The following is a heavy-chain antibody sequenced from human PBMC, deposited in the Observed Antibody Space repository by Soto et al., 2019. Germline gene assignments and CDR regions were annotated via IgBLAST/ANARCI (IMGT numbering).Heavy chain of an antibody. J-gene: IGHJ6*03. Sequence: SETLSLTCTVSGGSISSYYWSWIRQPPGKGLEWIGYIYYSGSTNYNPSLKSRVTISVDTSKNQFSLKLSSVTAADTAVYYCARLRYYGSGSLVYYYYYYMEVWGKGTTVTVSS. V-gene: IGHV4-59*08. CDR2: IYYSGST. CDR3: ARLRYYGSGSLVYYYYYYMEV. CDR1: GGSISSYY. D-gene: IGHD3-10*01.